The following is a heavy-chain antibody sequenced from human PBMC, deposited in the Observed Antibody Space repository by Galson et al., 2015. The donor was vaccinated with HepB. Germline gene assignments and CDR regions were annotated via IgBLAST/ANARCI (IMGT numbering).Heavy chain of an antibody. J-gene: IGHJ4*02. CDR2: ISDSGRST. D-gene: IGHD5-12*01. CDR3: VRDLSGYDVY. CDR1: GFTLSRYS. V-gene: IGHV3-48*02. Sequence: SLRLSCAASGFTLSRYSMNWVRQTPGRGLQWISYISDSGRSTYYADSVEGRFTISRDNAKNSLYLQMNSLRDEDTAVYYCVRDLSGYDVYWGQGTLVTVSS.